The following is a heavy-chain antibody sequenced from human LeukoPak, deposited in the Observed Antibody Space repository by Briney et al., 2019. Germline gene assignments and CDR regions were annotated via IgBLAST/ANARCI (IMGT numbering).Heavy chain of an antibody. V-gene: IGHV1-18*01. CDR3: ARDIDHYSYYYGMDV. D-gene: IGHD1-14*01. J-gene: IGHJ6*02. CDR1: GYTFSSYG. Sequence: ASVKVSCKASGYTFSSYGISWVRQAPGQGLEWMGWIGAYNGKTNYAQKLQGRVTMTTDASTSTAYMELRSLRSDDTGVYYCARDIDHYSYYYGMDVWGQGTTVTVSS. CDR2: IGAYNGKT.